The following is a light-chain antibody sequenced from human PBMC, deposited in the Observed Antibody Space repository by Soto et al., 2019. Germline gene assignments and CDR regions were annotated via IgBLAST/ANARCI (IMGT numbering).Light chain of an antibody. Sequence: EIVLTQSPATLSLSPWERATLSCRASQSVGSSLTWYQQKPGQAPRLLIYDTSNRATGIPARFSGSGSGTDFTLTISSLEPEDFAVYYCQQRSNWPLLCTFGGGTKADIK. CDR2: DTS. CDR1: QSVGSS. CDR3: QQRSNWPLLCT. V-gene: IGKV3-11*01. J-gene: IGKJ4*01.